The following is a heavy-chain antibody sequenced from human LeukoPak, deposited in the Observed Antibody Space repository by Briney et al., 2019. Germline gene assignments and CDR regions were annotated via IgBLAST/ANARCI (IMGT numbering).Heavy chain of an antibody. D-gene: IGHD3-10*01. V-gene: IGHV1-2*02. CDR1: GYTFTGYY. CDR3: ARAPLYYYGSGSLFDY. Sequence: ASVKVSCKASGYTFTGYYMHWVRQAPGQGLEWMGWINPNSGGSNYAQKFQGRVTMTRDTSISTAYMELSRLRSDDTAVYYCARAPLYYYGSGSLFDYWGQGTLVTVSS. CDR2: INPNSGGS. J-gene: IGHJ4*02.